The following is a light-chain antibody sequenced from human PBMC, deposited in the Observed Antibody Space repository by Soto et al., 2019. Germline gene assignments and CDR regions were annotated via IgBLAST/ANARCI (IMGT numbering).Light chain of an antibody. CDR2: DAS. CDR3: QQYNSYWT. V-gene: IGKV1-5*01. Sequence: DIQMTQSPSTLSGSVGDRVTITCRASQTISSWLAWYQQQPGKAPKVLIYDASTLESGVPTRFSGGASGKLFTLTIGSLQPDDVATYYCQQYNSYWTFGQGTKVDIK. J-gene: IGKJ1*01. CDR1: QTISSW.